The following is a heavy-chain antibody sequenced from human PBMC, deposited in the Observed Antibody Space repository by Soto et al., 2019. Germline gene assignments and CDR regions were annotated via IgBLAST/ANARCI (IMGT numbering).Heavy chain of an antibody. V-gene: IGHV3-30-3*01. CDR3: ARDPDILTGQGDNDGNDY. J-gene: IGHJ4*02. Sequence: PGGSLRLSCAASGFTLSSYAMHWVRQAPGKGLEWVAVISYDGSNKYYADSVKGRFTISRDNSKNTLYLQMNSLRAEDTAVYYCARDPDILTGQGDNDGNDYWGQGTLVTVSS. CDR2: ISYDGSNK. D-gene: IGHD3-9*01. CDR1: GFTLSSYA.